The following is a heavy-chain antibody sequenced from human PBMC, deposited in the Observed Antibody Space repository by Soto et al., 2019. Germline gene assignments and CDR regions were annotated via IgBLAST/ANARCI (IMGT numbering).Heavy chain of an antibody. CDR2: ISDSGNT. CDR3: ARGRQGSRLVMVRGGVRTGNGMDV. CDR1: DGSFSGYS. J-gene: IGHJ6*02. Sequence: PSETLSLTCAVYDGSFSGYSWSWIRQPPGKGLEWIGEISDSGNTNYNPSLKSRVTMSVDTSKNQFSLNLSSVSAADTAVYYCARGRQGSRLVMVRGGVRTGNGMDVWGQGTTVNVSS. D-gene: IGHD3-10*01. V-gene: IGHV4-34*01.